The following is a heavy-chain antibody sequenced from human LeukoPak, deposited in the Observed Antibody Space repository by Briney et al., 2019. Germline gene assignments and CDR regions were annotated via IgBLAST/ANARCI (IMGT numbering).Heavy chain of an antibody. CDR1: GGSISSYY. CDR2: IYYSGST. J-gene: IGHJ4*01. CDR3: ARTIAAAGTVFDY. D-gene: IGHD6-13*01. V-gene: IGHV4-59*01. Sequence: SETLSLTCTVSGGSISSYYWSWIRQPPGKGLEWIGYIYYSGSTNYNTSLKSRVTISVDTSKNQFSLKLSSVTAADTAVYYCARTIAAAGTVFDYWGQGTLVTVSS.